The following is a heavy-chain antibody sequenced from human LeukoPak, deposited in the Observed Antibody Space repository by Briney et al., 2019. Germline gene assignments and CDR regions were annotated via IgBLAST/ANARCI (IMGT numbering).Heavy chain of an antibody. J-gene: IGHJ4*02. CDR1: GGPFSGYY. D-gene: IGHD6-19*01. Sequence: SETLSLTCTVSGGPFSGYYWSWIRQPPGKGLEWIGEINHSGSTNYNPSLKSRVTISVDTSKNQFSLKLSSVTAADTAVYYCARDRYSSGWYYFDYWGQGTLVTVSS. V-gene: IGHV4-34*01. CDR3: ARDRYSSGWYYFDY. CDR2: INHSGST.